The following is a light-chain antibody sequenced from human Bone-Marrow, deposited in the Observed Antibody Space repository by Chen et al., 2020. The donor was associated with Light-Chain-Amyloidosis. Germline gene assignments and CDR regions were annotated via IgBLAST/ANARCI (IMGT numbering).Light chain of an antibody. CDR2: AES. V-gene: IGKV1-39*01. Sequence: DIQMTQSPSSLSASVGDRVTITCRASKNINYYLNWYQQKPGKAPKLLIYAESRLQSGVPSRFSGSGSGTDFTLTISSLQPEDFATYYCRQSYSTLTFGGGTKVEVK. CDR1: KNINYY. CDR3: RQSYSTLT. J-gene: IGKJ4*01.